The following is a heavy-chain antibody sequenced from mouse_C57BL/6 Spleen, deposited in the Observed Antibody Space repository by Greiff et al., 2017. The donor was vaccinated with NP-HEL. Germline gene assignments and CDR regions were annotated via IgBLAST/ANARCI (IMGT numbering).Heavy chain of an antibody. CDR1: GYTFTSYW. CDR3: ARSYYYGSFYFVY. D-gene: IGHD1-1*01. J-gene: IGHJ2*01. V-gene: IGHV1-69*01. CDR2: IDPSDSYT. Sequence: QVQLQQPGAELVMPGASVKLSCKASGYTFTSYWMHWVKQRPGQGLEWIGEIDPSDSYTNYNQKFKGKSTLTVDKSSSTAYMQLSSLTSEDSAVYYCARSYYYGSFYFVYWGKGTTLTVSS.